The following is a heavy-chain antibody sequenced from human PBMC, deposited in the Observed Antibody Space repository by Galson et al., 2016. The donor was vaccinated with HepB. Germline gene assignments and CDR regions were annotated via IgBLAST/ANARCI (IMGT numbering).Heavy chain of an antibody. J-gene: IGHJ5*02. V-gene: IGHV3-53*01. CDR2: IYSADKT. Sequence: LRLSCAASGFTVSNNYMSWVRQAPGKGLEWVSTIYSADKTYYADSVKGRLTISRDNSRSTLYLQMNSLRAEDTAVYYCAKYGAASYFSWGQGTLVTVSS. D-gene: IGHD1-26*01. CDR3: AKYGAASYFS. CDR1: GFTVSNNY.